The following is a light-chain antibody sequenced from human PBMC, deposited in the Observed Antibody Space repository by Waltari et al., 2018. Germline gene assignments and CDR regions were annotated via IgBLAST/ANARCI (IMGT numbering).Light chain of an antibody. Sequence: SSELTQDPAVSVALGQTVRITCQGDTLRTYSAGWYQQKPGQAPILVNYGNNNRPPGIQDRFSGSRSGNTASLIITGAQAEDEAAYYCNSRDRRHNSMRFGGGTKLTVL. CDR2: GNN. CDR1: TLRTYS. J-gene: IGLJ2*01. V-gene: IGLV3-19*01. CDR3: NSRDRRHNSMR.